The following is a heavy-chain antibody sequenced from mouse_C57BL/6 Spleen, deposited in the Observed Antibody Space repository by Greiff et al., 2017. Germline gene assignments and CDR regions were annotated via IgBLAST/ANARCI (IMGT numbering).Heavy chain of an antibody. J-gene: IGHJ2*01. Sequence: VQLQQSGAELVKPGASVKISCKASGYAFSSYWMNWVKQRPGKGLEWIGQIYPGDGDTNYNGKFKGKATLTADKSSSTAYMQLSSLTSEDSAVYFCARSRDGGAYFDYWGQGTTLTVSS. CDR2: IYPGDGDT. CDR1: GYAFSSYW. CDR3: ARSRDGGAYFDY. D-gene: IGHD3-3*01. V-gene: IGHV1-80*01.